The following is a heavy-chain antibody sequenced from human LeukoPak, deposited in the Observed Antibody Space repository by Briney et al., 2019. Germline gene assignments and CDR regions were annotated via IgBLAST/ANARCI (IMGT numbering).Heavy chain of an antibody. CDR2: ISAYNGNT. D-gene: IGHD1-7*01. CDR1: GYSFTSYG. Sequence: GASVKVSCKASGYSFTSYGITWVRQAPGQGLEWMGWISAYNGNTNYAQLLQGRVTMTTDTSTSTAYMELRSLRSDDTAVYYCARDFSHITGTTAPFDYWGQGTLVTVSS. J-gene: IGHJ4*02. V-gene: IGHV1-18*01. CDR3: ARDFSHITGTTAPFDY.